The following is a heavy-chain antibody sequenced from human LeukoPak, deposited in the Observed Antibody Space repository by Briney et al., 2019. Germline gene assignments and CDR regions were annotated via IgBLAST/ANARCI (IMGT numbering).Heavy chain of an antibody. J-gene: IGHJ4*02. V-gene: IGHV3-23*01. Sequence: GGSLRLSCAASGFTFSTYAMGWVRQAPGKGLEWVSGISGSGGTTYYADSVKGRFTISRDNSKITLYLQMNSLRAEDTAVYYCAKVRANRFASFDYWGQGTLVTVSS. CDR3: AKVRANRFASFDY. D-gene: IGHD1/OR15-1a*01. CDR2: ISGSGGTT. CDR1: GFTFSTYA.